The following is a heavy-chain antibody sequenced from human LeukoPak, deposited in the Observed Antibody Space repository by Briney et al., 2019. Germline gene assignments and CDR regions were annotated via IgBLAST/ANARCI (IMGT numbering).Heavy chain of an antibody. CDR1: GYTFTSYG. V-gene: IGHV1-18*01. J-gene: IGHJ6*03. Sequence: ASVKVSCKASGYTFTSYGISWVRQAPGQGLEWMGWISAYNGDTNYAQKLQGRVTMTTDTSTSTAYMELRSLRSDDTAVYYCARGSGRPNSYYYMDVWGKGTTVTISS. D-gene: IGHD3-10*01. CDR2: ISAYNGDT. CDR3: ARGSGRPNSYYYMDV.